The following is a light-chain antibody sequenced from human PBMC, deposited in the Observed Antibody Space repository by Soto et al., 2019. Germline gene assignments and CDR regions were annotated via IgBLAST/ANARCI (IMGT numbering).Light chain of an antibody. Sequence: DIQMTQSPSSLSASVGDRVTITCRASQSIITYLNWYQQKPGKAPKFLIYAASRLQSGVPSRFSGSGSGTDFTLTISSLQPEDFATYYCQQSYSSPPTFGQGTKVEIK. CDR3: QQSYSSPPT. CDR1: QSIITY. J-gene: IGKJ1*01. V-gene: IGKV1-39*01. CDR2: AAS.